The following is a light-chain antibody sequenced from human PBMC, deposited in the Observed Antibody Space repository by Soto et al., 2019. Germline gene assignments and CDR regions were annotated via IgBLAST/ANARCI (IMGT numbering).Light chain of an antibody. CDR2: HAS. Sequence: EIVMTQSPATVSVSPGERATLSCRASQSVSDKLAWYQQKPGQAPRLLIYHASARATGIPARFSGSGSGTEFTLTISGLQSEDFAVYYCQQRSNWPTTFGQGTRLEIK. CDR3: QQRSNWPTT. CDR1: QSVSDK. V-gene: IGKV3-15*01. J-gene: IGKJ5*01.